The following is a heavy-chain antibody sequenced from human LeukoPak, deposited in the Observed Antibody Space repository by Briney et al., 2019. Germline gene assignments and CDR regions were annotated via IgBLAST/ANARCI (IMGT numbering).Heavy chain of an antibody. CDR2: FDPEDGET. Sequence: ASVKVSCKVSGYTLTELSMHWVRQAPGKGLEWMGGFDPEDGETIYAQKFQGRVTMTEDISTDTAYMELSSLRSEDTAVYYCATTLSSSGWHRGGFDYWGQGTLVTVSS. J-gene: IGHJ4*02. V-gene: IGHV1-24*01. D-gene: IGHD6-19*01. CDR1: GYTLTELS. CDR3: ATTLSSSGWHRGGFDY.